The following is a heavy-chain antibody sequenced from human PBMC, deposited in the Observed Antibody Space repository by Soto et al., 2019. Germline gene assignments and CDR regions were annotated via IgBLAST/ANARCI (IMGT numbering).Heavy chain of an antibody. CDR1: GFTFSSYW. Sequence: HPGGSLRLSCAASGFTFSSYWMSWVRQAPGKGLEWVANIKQDGSEKYYVDSVKGRFTISRDNAKNSLYLQMNSLRAEDTAVYYCARGPEDIVVVPAAITDYYYMDVWGKGTTVTVSS. V-gene: IGHV3-7*01. CDR2: IKQDGSEK. CDR3: ARGPEDIVVVPAAITDYYYMDV. D-gene: IGHD2-2*01. J-gene: IGHJ6*03.